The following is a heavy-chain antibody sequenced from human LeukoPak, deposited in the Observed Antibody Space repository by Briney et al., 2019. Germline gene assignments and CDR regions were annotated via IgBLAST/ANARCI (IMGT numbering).Heavy chain of an antibody. J-gene: IGHJ3*01. CDR3: ARHREMDSYDAFDV. D-gene: IGHD5-24*01. V-gene: IGHV1-2*02. CDR1: GYSFTGYY. Sequence: ASVKVSCKPSGYSFTGYYMHWVGQAPGQGLEWMGWINPNSGGTNYAQKFQDRVTMTRDTSISTAYMELSRLRSDDTAVYYCARHREMDSYDAFDVWGQGTMVTVSS. CDR2: INPNSGGT.